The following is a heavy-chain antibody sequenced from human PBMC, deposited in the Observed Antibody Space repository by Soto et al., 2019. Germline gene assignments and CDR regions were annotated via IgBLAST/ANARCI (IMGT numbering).Heavy chain of an antibody. CDR2: ISYDGSNK. V-gene: IGHV3-30-3*01. J-gene: IGHJ4*02. CDR1: GFTFRSYA. CDR3: ARAFRDPILDY. Sequence: QVQLVESGGGVVQPGRSLRLSCAASGFTFRSYAMHWVRQAPGKGLEWVAVISYDGSNKYYADSVKGRFTISRDNSKNTLYLQMNSLRAEDTAVYYCARAFRDPILDYWGQGTLVTVSS.